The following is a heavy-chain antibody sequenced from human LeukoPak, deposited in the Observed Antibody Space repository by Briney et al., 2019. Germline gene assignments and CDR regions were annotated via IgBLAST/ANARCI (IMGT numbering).Heavy chain of an antibody. V-gene: IGHV1-46*01. J-gene: IGHJ5*02. CDR2: INPSGGST. CDR1: GYMFSNFFSSYG. D-gene: IGHD4-17*01. CDR3: ARDLDGDYAHH. Sequence: ASVKVSCKASGYMFSNFFSSYGITWVRQAPGQGLEWMGIINPSGGSTSYAQKFQGRVTMTRDTSTSTVYMELSSLRSEDTAVYYCARDLDGDYAHHWGQGTLVTVSS.